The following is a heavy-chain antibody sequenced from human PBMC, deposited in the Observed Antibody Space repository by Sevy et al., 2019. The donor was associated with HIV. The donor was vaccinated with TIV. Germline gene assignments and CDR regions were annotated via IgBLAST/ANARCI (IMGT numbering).Heavy chain of an antibody. CDR3: ARVPRWLKDAFDI. J-gene: IGHJ3*02. D-gene: IGHD3-16*01. Sequence: SETLSLTCAVYGGSFSGYYWSWIRQPPGKGLEWIGEINHGGSTNYNPSLKSRVTISVDTSKNLFSLKLISVTAADTAVYYCARVPRWLKDAFDIWGQGTMVTVSS. V-gene: IGHV4-34*01. CDR2: INHGGST. CDR1: GGSFSGYY.